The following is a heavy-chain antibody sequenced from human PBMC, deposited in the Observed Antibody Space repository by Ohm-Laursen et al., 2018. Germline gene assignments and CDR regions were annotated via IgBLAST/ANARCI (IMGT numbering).Heavy chain of an antibody. J-gene: IGHJ6*02. Sequence: SLRLSCTASGFTFDDYAMHWVRQAPGKGLEWVSGISWNSGSIGYADSVKGRFTISRDNAKNSLYLQMNSLRSEDTAVYYCAIDCSSTSCYYYYYYGMDVWGQGTTVTVSS. CDR1: GFTFDDYA. V-gene: IGHV3-9*01. CDR2: ISWNSGSI. D-gene: IGHD2-2*01. CDR3: AIDCSSTSCYYYYYYGMDV.